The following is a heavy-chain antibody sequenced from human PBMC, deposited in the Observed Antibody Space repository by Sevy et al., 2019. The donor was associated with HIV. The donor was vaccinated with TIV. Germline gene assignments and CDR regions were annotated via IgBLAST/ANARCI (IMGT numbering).Heavy chain of an antibody. CDR3: ARDLFSGGNGEYGY. D-gene: IGHD2-15*01. V-gene: IGHV3-21*01. J-gene: IGHJ4*02. CDR1: GFTFSSYA. CDR2: INAISSNI. Sequence: GGSLRLSCAASGFTFSSYAMNWVRQAPGKGLEWVSSINAISSNIYYADSVKCRFTSDKDNTENSLYLQMNSVGAEDTAVYYCARDLFSGGNGEYGYWGQGTLVTVSS.